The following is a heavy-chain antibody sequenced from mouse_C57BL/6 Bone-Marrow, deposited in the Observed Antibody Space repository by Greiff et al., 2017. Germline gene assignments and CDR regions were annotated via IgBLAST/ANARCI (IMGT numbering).Heavy chain of an antibody. CDR1: GFNIKDYY. D-gene: IGHD2-4*01. Sequence: EVQLEESGAELVKPGASVKLSCTASGFNIKDYYMHWVKQRTEQGLEWLGRIDPEDGETKYASKFQGKATITADTSSNAAYLQLSSLTSEDTAVYCCAVYDYYKFDYWGQGATLTVSA. V-gene: IGHV14-2*01. CDR2: IDPEDGET. CDR3: AVYDYYKFDY. J-gene: IGHJ2*01.